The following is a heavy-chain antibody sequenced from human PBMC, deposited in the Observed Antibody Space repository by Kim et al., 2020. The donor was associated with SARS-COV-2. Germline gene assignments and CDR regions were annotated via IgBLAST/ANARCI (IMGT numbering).Heavy chain of an antibody. CDR3: ARGLTYSSGWYDY. CDR2: IIPIFGTA. J-gene: IGHJ4*02. D-gene: IGHD6-19*01. Sequence: SVKVSCKASGGTFSSYAISWVRQAPGQGLEWMGGIIPIFGTANYAQKFQGRVTITADESTSTAYMELSSLRSEDTAVYYCARGLTYSSGWYDYWGQGTLVTVSS. V-gene: IGHV1-69*13. CDR1: GGTFSSYA.